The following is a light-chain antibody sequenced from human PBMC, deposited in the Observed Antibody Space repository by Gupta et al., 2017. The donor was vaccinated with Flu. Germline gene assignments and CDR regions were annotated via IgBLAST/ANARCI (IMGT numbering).Light chain of an antibody. CDR1: QAISPS. CDR2: AVS. V-gene: IGKV1-9*01. Sequence: DIQLTQSPSFLSASVGDRVAMTCRASQAISPSLAWYQQKAGEVPKLLIYAVSTLHTAVPSRFSGSGSGREFTLTISSLQPEDFGIYYCQLGDPYPVTFGGGTKVEIK. J-gene: IGKJ4*01. CDR3: QLGDPYPVT.